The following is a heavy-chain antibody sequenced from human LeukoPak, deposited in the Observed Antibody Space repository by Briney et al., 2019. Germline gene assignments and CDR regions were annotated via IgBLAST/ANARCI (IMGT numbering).Heavy chain of an antibody. V-gene: IGHV1-69*06. CDR2: IIPIFGTA. CDR1: GGTFSSYA. D-gene: IGHD3-22*01. CDR3: ARADYYDSSGYTYYFDY. Sequence: ASVKVSCKASGGTFSSYAISWVRQAPGQGLEWMGGIIPIFGTANYAQKFQGRVTITADKSTSTAYMELSSLRSEDTAVYYCARADYYDSSGYTYYFDYWGQGTLVTVSS. J-gene: IGHJ4*02.